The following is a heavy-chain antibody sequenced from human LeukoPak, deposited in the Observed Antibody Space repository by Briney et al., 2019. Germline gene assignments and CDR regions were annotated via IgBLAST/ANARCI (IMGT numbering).Heavy chain of an antibody. CDR3: ARVRMGDDFNPFDY. D-gene: IGHD3-16*01. Sequence: SGGSLRLSCAASGFTFSRFWIYWVRHAPGKGLVWVSRINGEGSETMYEDCVKGRFTISRDNAKNTLYLQMNSLRAEDTAVYYCARVRMGDDFNPFDYWGQGTLVTVSS. CDR1: GFTFSRFW. V-gene: IGHV3-74*03. CDR2: INGEGSET. J-gene: IGHJ4*02.